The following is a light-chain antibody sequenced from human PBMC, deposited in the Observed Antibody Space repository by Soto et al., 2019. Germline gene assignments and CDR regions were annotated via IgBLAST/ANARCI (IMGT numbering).Light chain of an antibody. CDR2: DAS. CDR3: QQRSNWLT. CDR1: QSVSSY. J-gene: IGKJ4*01. V-gene: IGKV3-11*01. Sequence: EIVLTQSPATLSLSPGERATISCRASQSVSSYLAWYQQKPGQAPRLLIYDASNRATGIPARFSGSGSGTDFTLTISNLEPEDFTVYYCQQRSNWLTFGGGTKVDI.